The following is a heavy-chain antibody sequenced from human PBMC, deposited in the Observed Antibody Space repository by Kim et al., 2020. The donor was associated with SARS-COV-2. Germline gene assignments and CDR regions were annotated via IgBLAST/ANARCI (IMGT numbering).Heavy chain of an antibody. D-gene: IGHD3-22*01. V-gene: IGHV4-39*01. CDR1: GGSISSSSYY. CDR2: IYYSGST. CDR3: ARHSDYYDSRYYFDY. Sequence: SETLSLTCTVSGGSISSSSYYWGWIRQPPGKGLEWIGSIYYSGSTYYNPSLKSRVTISVDTSKNQFSLKLSSVTAADTAVYYCARHSDYYDSRYYFDYWGQGTLVTVSS. J-gene: IGHJ4*02.